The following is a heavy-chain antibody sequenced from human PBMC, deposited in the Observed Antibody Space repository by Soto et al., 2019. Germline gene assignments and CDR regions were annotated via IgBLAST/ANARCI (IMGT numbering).Heavy chain of an antibody. CDR1: GGTFSSYT. V-gene: IGHV1-69*02. CDR2: IIPILGIA. J-gene: IGHJ6*02. Sequence: QAQLVQSGAEVKKPGSSVKVSCKASGGTFSSYTISWVRQAPGQGLEWMGRIIPILGIANYAQKFQGRVTITSDKSTSTAYMELSSLRSEDTAVYYCARAGYYGGVLPVDVWGQGTTVTVSS. CDR3: ARAGYYGGVLPVDV. D-gene: IGHD2-8*02.